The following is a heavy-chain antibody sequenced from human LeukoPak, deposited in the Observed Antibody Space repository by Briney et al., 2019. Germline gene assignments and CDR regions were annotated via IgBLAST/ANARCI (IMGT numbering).Heavy chain of an antibody. D-gene: IGHD3-10*01. Sequence: SETLSLTCTVYGGSISSYYWSWIRQPPGKGLEWIGYIYYSGSTNYNPSLKSRVTISVDTSKNQFSLKLSSVTAADTAVYYCARRYYYGYFDYWGQGTLVTVSS. V-gene: IGHV4-59*08. CDR2: IYYSGST. CDR3: ARRYYYGYFDY. J-gene: IGHJ4*02. CDR1: GGSISSYY.